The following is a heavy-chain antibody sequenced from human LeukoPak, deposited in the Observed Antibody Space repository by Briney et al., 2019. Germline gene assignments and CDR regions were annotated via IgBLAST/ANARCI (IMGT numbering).Heavy chain of an antibody. J-gene: IGHJ6*04. Sequence: GASVKVSCTASGYTFTSYTMHWVRQAPGQRHEWMGWINAGNGNTKNSQKFQGRVTTTSDTSASTAYMELSSLRSEDTAVYYCAREGPGITMVRGVIITFGYYGMDVWGKGTTVTVSS. V-gene: IGHV1-3*01. CDR2: INAGNGNT. CDR1: GYTFTSYT. CDR3: AREGPGITMVRGVIITFGYYGMDV. D-gene: IGHD3-10*01.